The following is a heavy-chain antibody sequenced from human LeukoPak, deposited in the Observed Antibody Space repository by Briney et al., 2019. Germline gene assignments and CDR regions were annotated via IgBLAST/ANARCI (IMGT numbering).Heavy chain of an antibody. CDR2: ISGYNGNT. CDR1: TYTFTRYG. Sequence: GASVKVSCRASTYTFTRYGISWVRQAPGQGLEWMGWISGYNGNTNYAQKFLGRVSMTADTATSTAYMELRSLTSDDTAMYYCARDRGGYSYGVFDYWGQGTLVTVSS. J-gene: IGHJ4*02. CDR3: ARDRGGYSYGVFDY. V-gene: IGHV1-18*01. D-gene: IGHD5-18*01.